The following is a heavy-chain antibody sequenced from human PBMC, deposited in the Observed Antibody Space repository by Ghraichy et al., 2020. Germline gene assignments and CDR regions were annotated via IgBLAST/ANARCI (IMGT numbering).Heavy chain of an antibody. CDR1: GGSFSGYY. Sequence: SETLSLTCAVYGGSFSGYYWSWIRQPPGKGLEWIGEINHSGSTNYNPSLKSRVTISVDTSKNQFSLKLSSVTAADTAVYYCARGAGEYCSSTSCYTPYYYYYGMDVWGQGTTVTVSS. CDR3: ARGAGEYCSSTSCYTPYYYYYGMDV. J-gene: IGHJ6*02. V-gene: IGHV4-34*01. CDR2: INHSGST. D-gene: IGHD2-2*02.